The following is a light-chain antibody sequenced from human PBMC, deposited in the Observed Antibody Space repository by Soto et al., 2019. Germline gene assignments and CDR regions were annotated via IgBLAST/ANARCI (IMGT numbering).Light chain of an antibody. V-gene: IGLV2-11*01. CDR2: DVS. CDR3: CSYAGIYTWV. J-gene: IGLJ3*02. Sequence: QSALTQPRSVSGSPGQSVTISCTGTSSDVGGYNYVSWYQQHPGKAPKLMIYDVSKRPSGLPDRFSGSKSGNTASLTISGLQGEDEADYYCCSYAGIYTWVFGGGTKLTVL. CDR1: SSDVGGYNY.